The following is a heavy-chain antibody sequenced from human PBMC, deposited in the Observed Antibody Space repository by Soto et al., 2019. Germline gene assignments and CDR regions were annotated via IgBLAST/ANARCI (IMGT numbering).Heavy chain of an antibody. V-gene: IGHV1-69*01. CDR3: ARPHVSSIHFLRFDD. J-gene: IGHJ4*02. Sequence: QVLLVQSGAEAKRPGSSVKVSCKASGGTFDNYVFNWVRQAPGQGLEGVGGVIPGAETTNNAQKFQGRLTLIADANIVYMELSRPRSDDPAIYYCARPHVSSIHFLRFDDWGQGSLVTVPS. CDR2: VIPGAETT. CDR1: GGTFDNYV. D-gene: IGHD3-3*02.